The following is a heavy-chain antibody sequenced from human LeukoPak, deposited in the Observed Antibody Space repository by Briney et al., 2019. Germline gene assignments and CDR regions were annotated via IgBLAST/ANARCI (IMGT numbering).Heavy chain of an antibody. Sequence: GGSLRLSCAASGFTFSSYAMHWVRQAPGKGLEWVAVISYDGSNKYYADSVKGRFTISRDNAKNSLYLQMNSLRAEDTAVYYCARDRAVVVVAATRFDPWGQGTLVTVSS. CDR2: ISYDGSNK. CDR3: ARDRAVVVVAATRFDP. D-gene: IGHD2-15*01. J-gene: IGHJ5*02. CDR1: GFTFSSYA. V-gene: IGHV3-30-3*01.